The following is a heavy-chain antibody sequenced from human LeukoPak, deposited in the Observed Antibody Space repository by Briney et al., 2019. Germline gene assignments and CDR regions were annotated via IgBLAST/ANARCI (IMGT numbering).Heavy chain of an antibody. CDR3: ARDSIGSITGTMGGAFDI. CDR1: GFTFSSYS. J-gene: IGHJ3*02. Sequence: GGSLRLSCAASGFTFSSYSMNWVRQAPGKGLEWVSSISSSSSYIYYADSVKGRFTISRDNAKNSLYLQMNSLRAEDTAVYYCARDSIGSITGTMGGAFDIWGQATMVTVSS. V-gene: IGHV3-21*01. D-gene: IGHD1-7*01. CDR2: ISSSSSYI.